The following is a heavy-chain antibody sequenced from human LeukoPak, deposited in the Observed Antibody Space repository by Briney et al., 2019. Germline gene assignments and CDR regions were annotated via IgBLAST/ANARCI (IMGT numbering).Heavy chain of an antibody. J-gene: IGHJ4*02. CDR2: TYYRSKWYN. Sequence: SQTLSLTCAISGDSVSSNSAAWNWIRQSPSRGLEWLGRTYYRSKWYNDYAVSVKSRITINPDTSKNQFSPQLNSVTPEDTAVYYCARGRPFGYYGSGSYYNYGTYFDYWGQGTLVTVSS. CDR3: ARGRPFGYYGSGSYYNYGTYFDY. CDR1: GDSVSSNSAA. V-gene: IGHV6-1*01. D-gene: IGHD3-10*01.